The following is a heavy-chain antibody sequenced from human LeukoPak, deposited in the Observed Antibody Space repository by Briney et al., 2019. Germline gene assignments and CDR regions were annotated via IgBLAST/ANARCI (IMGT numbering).Heavy chain of an antibody. V-gene: IGHV4-34*01. CDR3: ARVLEGSSGQHWYFDL. D-gene: IGHD6-19*01. CDR1: GESFSGYY. CDR2: INHSGST. J-gene: IGHJ2*01. Sequence: SETLSLTCAVYGESFSGYYWSWIRQPPGKGLEWIWEINHSGSTNYNPSLKSRVTISVDTSKNQFSLKLSSVTAADTAVYYCARVLEGSSGQHWYFDLWGRGTLVTVSS.